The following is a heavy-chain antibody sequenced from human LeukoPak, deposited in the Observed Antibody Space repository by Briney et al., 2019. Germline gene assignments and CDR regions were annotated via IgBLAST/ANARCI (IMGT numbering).Heavy chain of an antibody. J-gene: IGHJ6*02. V-gene: IGHV3-30*04. D-gene: IGHD6-13*01. CDR3: ARASSSWTVYYYYGMDV. Sequence: GRSLRLSCAASGFTFSSYAMHWVRQAPGKGLEWVAVISYDGSNKYYADSVKGRFTISRGNSKNTLYLQMNSLRAEDTAVYYCARASSSWTVYYYYGMDVWGQGTTVTVSS. CDR1: GFTFSSYA. CDR2: ISYDGSNK.